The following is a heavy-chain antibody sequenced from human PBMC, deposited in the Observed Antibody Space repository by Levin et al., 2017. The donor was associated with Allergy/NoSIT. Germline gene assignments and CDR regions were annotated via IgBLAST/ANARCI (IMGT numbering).Heavy chain of an antibody. CDR3: AKSRVIPAAIALHGMDV. CDR2: ISGSGGST. Sequence: GGSLRLSCEASGFTFSSYAMSWVRQAPGKGLEWVSGISGSGGSTYYADSVKGRFTISRDNSKNTLYMQMKSLRAEDTAVYYCAKSRVIPAAIALHGMDVWGQGTTVTVSS. CDR1: GFTFSSYA. V-gene: IGHV3-23*01. J-gene: IGHJ6*02. D-gene: IGHD2-2*01.